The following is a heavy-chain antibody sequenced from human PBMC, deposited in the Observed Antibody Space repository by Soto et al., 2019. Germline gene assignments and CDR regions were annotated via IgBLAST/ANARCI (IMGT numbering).Heavy chain of an antibody. CDR1: GFTFSSYA. Sequence: GGSLRLSCAASGFTFSSYAMSWVRQAPGKGLEWVSAISGSGGSTYYGDSVKGRFTISRANSKNTLYLQMNSLRSEDTAVYYCSKKMHRGDCSGGSCYFQHWGQGTLVTVSS. J-gene: IGHJ1*01. D-gene: IGHD2-15*01. CDR2: ISGSGGST. CDR3: SKKMHRGDCSGGSCYFQH. V-gene: IGHV3-23*01.